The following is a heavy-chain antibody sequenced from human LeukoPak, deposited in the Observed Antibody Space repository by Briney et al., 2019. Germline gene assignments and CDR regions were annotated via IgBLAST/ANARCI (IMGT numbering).Heavy chain of an antibody. CDR3: ARVGGVCTSGWCSNGIDV. CDR2: ISISATTT. V-gene: IGHV3-48*03. D-gene: IGHD6-19*01. J-gene: IGHJ6*02. Sequence: GGSLRLSCQASGFSFSTYEMNWVCPAPGKGLEWVSYISISATTTYYADSVKGRLTISTDNATNTQYLQKNSLRAEDAAVYYCARVGGVCTSGWCSNGIDVWGQGTTVTVSS. CDR1: GFSFSTYE.